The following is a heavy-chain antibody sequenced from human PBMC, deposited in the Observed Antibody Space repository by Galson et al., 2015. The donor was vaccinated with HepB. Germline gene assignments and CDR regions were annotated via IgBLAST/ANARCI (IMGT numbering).Heavy chain of an antibody. J-gene: IGHJ4*02. CDR3: ASHSPTVVRGTFDY. Sequence: SETLSLTCTVSGGSISSSSYYWGWIRQPPGKGLEWIGSIYYSGSTYYNPSLKSRVTISVDTSKNQFSLKLSSVTAADTAVYYCASHSPTVVRGTFDYWGQGTLVTVSS. CDR1: GGSISSSSYY. V-gene: IGHV4-39*01. D-gene: IGHD4-23*01. CDR2: IYYSGST.